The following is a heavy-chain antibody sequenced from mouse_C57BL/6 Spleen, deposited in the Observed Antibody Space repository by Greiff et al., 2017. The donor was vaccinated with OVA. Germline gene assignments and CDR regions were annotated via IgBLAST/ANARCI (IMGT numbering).Heavy chain of an antibody. V-gene: IGHV1-59*01. D-gene: IGHD1-1*01. J-gene: IGHJ4*01. CDR2: IDPSDSYT. CDR3: ARYYYGSSAAMDY. Sequence: VQLQQPGAELVRPGTSVKLSCKASGYTFTSYWMHWVKQRPGQGLEWIGVIDPSDSYTNYNQKFKGKATLTVDTSSRTAYMQLRSLTSEDSAVYYCARYYYGSSAAMDYWGQGTSVTVSS. CDR1: GYTFTSYW.